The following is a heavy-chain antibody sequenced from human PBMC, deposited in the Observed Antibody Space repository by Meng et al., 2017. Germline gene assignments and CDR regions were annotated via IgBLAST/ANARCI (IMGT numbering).Heavy chain of an antibody. V-gene: IGHV4-34*01. CDR1: GGSFSGYY. Sequence: QVQLQQWGAGRLKPSETLSLPGGVYGGSFSGYYLSWIRQPPGKGLEWIGEINHSGSTNYNPSLKSRVTISVDTSKNQYSLKLSSVTAADTAVYYCARGRRIAVYKVFDPWGQGTLVTVSS. D-gene: IGHD6-19*01. CDR2: INHSGST. J-gene: IGHJ5*02. CDR3: ARGRRIAVYKVFDP.